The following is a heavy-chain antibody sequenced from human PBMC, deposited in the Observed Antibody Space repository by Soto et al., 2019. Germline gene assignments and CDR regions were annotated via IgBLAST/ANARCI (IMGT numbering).Heavy chain of an antibody. CDR1: GCTFTNYG. J-gene: IGHJ4*02. Sequence: ASVKVSCKASGCTFTNYGISWVRQAPGQGLEWMGWISAYKGDTNYAQNLRGRVTMTTDTSTNTAYMELRSLRDDDTAMYYCARDLDGSGSYYTDYWGPGTLVTVS. CDR3: ARDLDGSGSYYTDY. CDR2: ISAYKGDT. D-gene: IGHD3-10*01. V-gene: IGHV1-18*01.